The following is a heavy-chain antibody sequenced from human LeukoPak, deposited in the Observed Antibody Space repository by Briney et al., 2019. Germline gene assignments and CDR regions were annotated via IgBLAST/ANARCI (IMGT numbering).Heavy chain of an antibody. V-gene: IGHV3-23*01. D-gene: IGHD4-17*01. CDR1: GFTFSSYA. Sequence: GGSLRLSCAASGFTFSSYAMSWVRQAPGKGLEWVSAISGSGGSTYYADSVKGRFTISRDNSKNTLYLQMNSLRAEDTAVYYCAGSTVTTVSYYYCMDVWGQGTTVTVSS. CDR3: AGSTVTTVSYYYCMDV. J-gene: IGHJ6*02. CDR2: ISGSGGST.